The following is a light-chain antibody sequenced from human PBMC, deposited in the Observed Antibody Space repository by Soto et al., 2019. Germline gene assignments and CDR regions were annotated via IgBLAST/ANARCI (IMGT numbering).Light chain of an antibody. CDR3: SSFSSSSTLYV. CDR2: EVS. V-gene: IGLV2-14*01. J-gene: IGLJ1*01. Sequence: QSVLTQPASVSGSPGQSITISCTGTSSDVGGHNYVSWYQHHADKAPKLMIYEVSNRPSGVSNRFSGSKSGNTAFLTIYGLQAEDEADYYCSSFSSSSTLYVFGTGTKVTVL. CDR1: SSDVGGHNY.